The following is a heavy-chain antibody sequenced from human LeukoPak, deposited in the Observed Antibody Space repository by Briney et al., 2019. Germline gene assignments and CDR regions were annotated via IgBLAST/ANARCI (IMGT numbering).Heavy chain of an antibody. CDR3: AKDGATTWFGEAT. CDR2: ISPDGRDK. Sequence: GRSLRLSCAASGFTSSSYGMQWVRQAPGRGLEWVALISPDGRDKYYGDSVKGRFTISRDNSKNTLYLQMNSPRAEDTAVYYCAKDGATTWFGEATWGQGTPVTVSS. J-gene: IGHJ5*02. V-gene: IGHV3-30*18. D-gene: IGHD3-10*01. CDR1: GFTSSSYG.